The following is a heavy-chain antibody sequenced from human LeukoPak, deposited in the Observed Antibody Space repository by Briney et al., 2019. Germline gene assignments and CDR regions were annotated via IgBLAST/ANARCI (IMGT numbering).Heavy chain of an antibody. Sequence: GGSLRLSCAASGFTFSSYSMNWVRQAPGKGLGWVSSISSSSSYIYYADSVKGRFTISRDNAKNSLYLQMNSLRAEDTAVYYCARVSPYDSSGYYPGVGFDPWGKGTLVTVSS. CDR1: GFTFSSYS. D-gene: IGHD3-22*01. J-gene: IGHJ5*02. CDR2: ISSSSSYI. CDR3: ARVSPYDSSGYYPGVGFDP. V-gene: IGHV3-21*01.